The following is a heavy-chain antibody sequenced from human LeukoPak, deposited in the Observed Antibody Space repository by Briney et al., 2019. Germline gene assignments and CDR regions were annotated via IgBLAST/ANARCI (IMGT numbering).Heavy chain of an antibody. CDR2: IYYSGST. CDR3: ARGGPPGYYYDYYMDV. CDR1: GGSFSGYY. J-gene: IGHJ6*03. Sequence: SETLSLTCAVYGGSFSGYYWSWIRQTPGKGLEWIGYIYYSGSTNFNPSLKSRVTISVDTSKNQFSLKMSSVTAADTAVYFCARGGPPGYYYDYYMDVWGKGTTVTISS. V-gene: IGHV4-59*01.